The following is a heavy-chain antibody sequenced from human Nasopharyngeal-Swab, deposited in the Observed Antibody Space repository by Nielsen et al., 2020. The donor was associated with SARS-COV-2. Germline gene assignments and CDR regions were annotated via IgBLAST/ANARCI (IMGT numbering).Heavy chain of an antibody. J-gene: IGHJ4*02. CDR2: IKKDGSEK. Sequence: WIRQPTGKGLEWVANIKKDGSEKYYVEAVKGRFTISRDNAKNSLFLQMNSLRAEDTAVYFCASGRWFDYWGQGTLVTVSS. V-gene: IGHV3-7*01. CDR3: ASGRWFDY. D-gene: IGHD4-23*01.